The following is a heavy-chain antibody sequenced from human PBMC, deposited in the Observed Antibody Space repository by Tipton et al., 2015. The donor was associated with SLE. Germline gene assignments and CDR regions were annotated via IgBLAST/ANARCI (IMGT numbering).Heavy chain of an antibody. CDR2: ISGSTNYV. Sequence: GSLRLSCAASGFTFSFYTMEWVRQAPGKGLEWVSSISGSTNYVNYADSVKGRFTISRDNAQNSLFLQMNSLRVEDTAVYYCAKDRRLYILPFDLWGQGTMVTVSS. J-gene: IGHJ3*01. V-gene: IGHV3-21*06. CDR1: GFTFSFYT. CDR3: AKDRRLYILPFDL. D-gene: IGHD2-8*01.